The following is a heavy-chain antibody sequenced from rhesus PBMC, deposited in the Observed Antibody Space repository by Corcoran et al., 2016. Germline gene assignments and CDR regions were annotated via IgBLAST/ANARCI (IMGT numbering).Heavy chain of an antibody. CDR2: IYGGTVIT. Sequence: QVQLQESGPGLVKPSETLSLTSAVSGGSISSNYWSWIRQSPGKVLEWIGYIYGGTVITSHNPSLNSRVTISTDTSKNQFSLKLSSVTAAYTSVYYCARALYYADYWGQGVLVTVSS. D-gene: IGHD3-28*01. CDR3: ARALYYADY. J-gene: IGHJ4*01. V-gene: IGHV4-147*01. CDR1: GGSISSNY.